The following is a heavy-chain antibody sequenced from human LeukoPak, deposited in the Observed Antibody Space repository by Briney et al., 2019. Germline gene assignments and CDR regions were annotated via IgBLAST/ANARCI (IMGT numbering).Heavy chain of an antibody. D-gene: IGHD4-11*01. CDR3: ARDDNYGIFVNVDY. CDR1: RYTFTDYY. Sequence: ASVKVSCKASRYTFTDYYMHWVRQAPGQGLEWMGIINPSGGSASYAQKFQGRVTVTRDMSTCTVYMELSSLRSEDTAVYYCARDDNYGIFVNVDYWGQGTLVTVSS. J-gene: IGHJ4*02. CDR2: INPSGGSA. V-gene: IGHV1-46*01.